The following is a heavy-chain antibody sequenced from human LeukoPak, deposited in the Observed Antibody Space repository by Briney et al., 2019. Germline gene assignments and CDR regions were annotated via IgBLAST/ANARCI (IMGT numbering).Heavy chain of an antibody. J-gene: IGHJ5*02. CDR1: GGSISSYY. Sequence: SETLSLTCTVSGGSISSYYWSWIRQPPGKGLEWIGYIYYSGSTNYNPSLKSRVTISVDTSKNQFSLKLSSVTAADTAVYYCARVSYRFGVAIPVGNWFDPWGQGTLVTVSS. CDR2: IYYSGST. D-gene: IGHD3-3*01. V-gene: IGHV4-59*01. CDR3: ARVSYRFGVAIPVGNWFDP.